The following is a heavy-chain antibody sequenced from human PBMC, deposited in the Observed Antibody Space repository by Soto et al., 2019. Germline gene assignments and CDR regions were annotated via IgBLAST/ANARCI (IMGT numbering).Heavy chain of an antibody. CDR2: IYWNDDK. J-gene: IGHJ4*02. Sequence: ESGPTLVNPTQTLTLTCTFSGFSLSTSGVGVGWIRQPPGKALEWLALIYWNDDKRYSPSLKSRLTITKDTSKNQVVLTMTNMDPVDTATYYCAHTPHGLEWWERGKRAFDYWGQGTLVTVSS. CDR1: GFSLSTSGVG. V-gene: IGHV2-5*01. CDR3: AHTPHGLEWWERGKRAFDY. D-gene: IGHD3-3*01.